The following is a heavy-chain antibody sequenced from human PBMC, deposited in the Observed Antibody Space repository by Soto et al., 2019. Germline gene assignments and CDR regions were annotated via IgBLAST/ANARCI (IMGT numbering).Heavy chain of an antibody. Sequence: QVQLQESGPGLVKPSETLSLTCTVSGGSISSYYWSWIRQPPGKGLEWIGYIYYSGSTNYNPSLKRRVTISVXXSXNXXSLKLSSVTAADTAVYYCASSIAAAGTIGYYGMDVWGQGTTVTVSS. J-gene: IGHJ6*02. CDR3: ASSIAAAGTIGYYGMDV. CDR1: GGSISSYY. D-gene: IGHD6-13*01. CDR2: IYYSGST. V-gene: IGHV4-59*01.